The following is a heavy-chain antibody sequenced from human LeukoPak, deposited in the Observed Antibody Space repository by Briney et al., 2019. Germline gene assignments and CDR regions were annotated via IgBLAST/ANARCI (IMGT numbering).Heavy chain of an antibody. V-gene: IGHV3-7*01. D-gene: IGHD5-12*01. CDR1: GFTFSSYW. CDR2: IKQDGSEK. CDR3: AREEVATILYLYYYYGMDV. J-gene: IGHJ6*02. Sequence: GGSLRLSCAASGFTFSSYWMSWVRQASGKGLEWVANIKQDGSEKYYVDSVKGRFTISRDNAKNSLYLQMNSLRAEDTAVYYRAREEVATILYLYYYYGMDVWGQGTTVTVSS.